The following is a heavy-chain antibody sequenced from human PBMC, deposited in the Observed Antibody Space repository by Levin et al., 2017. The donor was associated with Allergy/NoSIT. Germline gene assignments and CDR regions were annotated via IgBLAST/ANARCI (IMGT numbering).Heavy chain of an antibody. CDR1: GFSLSTSGVG. V-gene: IGHV2-5*01. CDR3: AHSGYSSSWYQGRDYFDY. J-gene: IGHJ4*02. D-gene: IGHD6-13*01. CDR2: IYWNDDK. Sequence: SGPTLVKPTQTLTLTCTFSGFSLSTSGVGVGWIRQPPGKALEWLALIYWNDDKRYSPSLKSRLTITKDTSKNQVVLTMTNMDPVDTATYYCAHSGYSSSWYQGRDYFDYWGQGTLVTVSS.